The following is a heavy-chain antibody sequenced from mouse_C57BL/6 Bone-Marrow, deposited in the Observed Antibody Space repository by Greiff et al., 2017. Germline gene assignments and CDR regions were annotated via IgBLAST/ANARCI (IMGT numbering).Heavy chain of an antibody. CDR2: SRNKANDYTT. J-gene: IGHJ1*03. Sequence: EVMLVESGGGLVQSGRSLRLSCATSGFTFSDFYMEWVRQAPGKGLEWIAASRNKANDYTTEYSASVKGRFIVSRDTSQSILYLQMNALRAEDTAIYYCARVSANWDWYFDVWGTGTTVTVSS. V-gene: IGHV7-1*01. CDR3: ARVSANWDWYFDV. CDR1: GFTFSDFY. D-gene: IGHD4-1*01.